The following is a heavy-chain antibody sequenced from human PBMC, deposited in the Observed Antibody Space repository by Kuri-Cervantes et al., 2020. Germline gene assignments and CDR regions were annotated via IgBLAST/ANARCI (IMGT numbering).Heavy chain of an antibody. CDR1: GFTFDDYG. Sequence: GESLKISCAASGFTFDDYGMSWVRQAPGKGLEWVSGINWNGGSTGHADSVKGRFTISRDNAKNTLYLQMNSLRAEDTAIYYCARSSGSRFEFWGQGTLVTVSS. CDR2: INWNGGST. D-gene: IGHD1-26*01. CDR3: ARSSGSRFEF. J-gene: IGHJ4*02. V-gene: IGHV3-20*04.